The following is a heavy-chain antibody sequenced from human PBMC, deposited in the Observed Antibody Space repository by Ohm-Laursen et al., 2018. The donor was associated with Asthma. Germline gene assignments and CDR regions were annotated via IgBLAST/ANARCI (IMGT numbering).Heavy chain of an antibody. CDR2: ISSSSSTI. D-gene: IGHD1-26*01. V-gene: IGHV3-11*04. Sequence: SLRLSCSASGFTFSDYYMSWIRQAPGKGLEWVSYISSSSSTIYYADSVKGRFTISRDNAKNSLYLQMNSLRDEDTAVYYCARDSELVGAPTSFDYWGQGTLVTVSS. CDR1: GFTFSDYY. CDR3: ARDSELVGAPTSFDY. J-gene: IGHJ4*02.